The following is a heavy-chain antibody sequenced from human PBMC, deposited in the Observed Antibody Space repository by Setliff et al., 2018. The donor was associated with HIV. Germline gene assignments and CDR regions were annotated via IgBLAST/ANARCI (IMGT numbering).Heavy chain of an antibody. V-gene: IGHV4-34*01. D-gene: IGHD6-13*01. CDR2: INNSGST. CDR1: GGSFSGYF. J-gene: IGHJ5*02. CDR3: ARGPYTSSWYVSVYWFDP. Sequence: KASETLSLTCAVYGGSFSGYFWSWIRQPPGKGLEWIGEINNSGSTNYNPSLKSRVTISVDTSKNQFSLKLTSVTAADTAVYYCARGPYTSSWYVSVYWFDPWGQGTRVTVSS.